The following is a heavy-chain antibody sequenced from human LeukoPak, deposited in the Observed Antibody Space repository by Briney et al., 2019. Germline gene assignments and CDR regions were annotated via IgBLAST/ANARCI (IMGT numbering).Heavy chain of an antibody. CDR2: ISSSSSYI. D-gene: IGHD2-15*01. J-gene: IGHJ5*02. CDR3: AIGGGYCSGGSCYVWFDP. V-gene: IGHV3-21*01. Sequence: GGSLRLSCAASGFTFSSYSMNWVRQAPGKGLEWVSSISSSSSYIYYADSVKGRFTISRDNAKNSLYLQMNSLRAEDTAVYYCAIGGGYCSGGSCYVWFDPWGQGTLVTVSS. CDR1: GFTFSSYS.